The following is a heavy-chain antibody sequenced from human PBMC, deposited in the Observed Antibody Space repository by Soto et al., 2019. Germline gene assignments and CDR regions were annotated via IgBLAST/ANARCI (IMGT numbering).Heavy chain of an antibody. CDR3: ARGRVVVPAAVMFNCLDP. D-gene: IGHD2-2*01. V-gene: IGHV4-30-2*01. J-gene: IGHJ5*02. CDR2: IFHGGST. CDR1: GAPITWGDYS. Sequence: SETLSLTCATSGAPITWGDYSWNWIRQPPGKGLEWIGYIFHGGSTYYNPSLRSRVTISVDRSRTQFSLKMSSVTAADTAVYYCARGRVVVPAAVMFNCLDPWGQGALVTVSS.